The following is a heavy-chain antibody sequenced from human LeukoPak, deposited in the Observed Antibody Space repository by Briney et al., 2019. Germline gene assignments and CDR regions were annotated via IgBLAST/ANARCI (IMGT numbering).Heavy chain of an antibody. J-gene: IGHJ4*02. CDR1: GGSFSGYY. D-gene: IGHD6-19*01. Sequence: SETLSLTCAVYGGSFSGYYWSWIRQPPGKGLEWIGEINHSGSTTYNPSLKSRVTISIDTSKNHFSLKLSSVTAADTAMYYCARNGWYSVDYWGQGTQVIVSS. CDR3: ARNGWYSVDY. V-gene: IGHV4-34*01. CDR2: INHSGST.